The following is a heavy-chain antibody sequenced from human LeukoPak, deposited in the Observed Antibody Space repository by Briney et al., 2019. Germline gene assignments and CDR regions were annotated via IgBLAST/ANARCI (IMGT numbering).Heavy chain of an antibody. J-gene: IGHJ4*02. Sequence: GGSLRLSRAASGFTFSSYSMNWVRQAPGKGLEWVSSISSSSSYIYYADPVKGRFTISRDNAKNSLYLQMNSLRAEDTAVYYCAGAPYDSSGYYYYWGQGTLVTVSS. CDR3: AGAPYDSSGYYYY. D-gene: IGHD3-22*01. CDR1: GFTFSSYS. CDR2: ISSSSSYI. V-gene: IGHV3-21*01.